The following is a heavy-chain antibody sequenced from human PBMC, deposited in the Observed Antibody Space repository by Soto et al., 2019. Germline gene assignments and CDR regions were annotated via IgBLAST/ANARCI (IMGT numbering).Heavy chain of an antibody. J-gene: IGHJ3*02. D-gene: IGHD2-21*01. Sequence: DVQLVQSGGGLVQPGGSLRLSCVASEFTVTRSYMSWVRQAPGKGLESVSVIYSGGSTYYADSVKGRFTISRDSSKNTLYLHMNGLRVEATAIYYCAGDDKAITGRDIWGQGTVVTVSS. CDR3: AGDDKAITGRDI. V-gene: IGHV3-66*01. CDR1: EFTVTRSY. CDR2: IYSGGST.